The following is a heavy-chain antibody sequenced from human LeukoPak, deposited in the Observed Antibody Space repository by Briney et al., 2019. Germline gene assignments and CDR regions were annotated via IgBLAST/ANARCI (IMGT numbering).Heavy chain of an antibody. J-gene: IGHJ4*02. CDR3: AKDRVTFGGLRYFDY. CDR2: ISGSGGST. Sequence: GGSLRLSCAASGFTFSSNGMSWVRQAPGKGLEWVSAISGSGGSTYYADSVKGRFTISRDNSKNTLYLQMNSLRAEDTAVYYCAKDRVTFGGLRYFDYWGQGTLVTVSS. V-gene: IGHV3-23*01. D-gene: IGHD3-16*01. CDR1: GFTFSSNG.